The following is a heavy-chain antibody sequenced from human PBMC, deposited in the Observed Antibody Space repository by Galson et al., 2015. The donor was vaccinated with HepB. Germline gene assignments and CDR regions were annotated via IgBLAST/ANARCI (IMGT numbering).Heavy chain of an antibody. J-gene: IGHJ2*01. CDR3: AAEARVAGFWYFDL. Sequence: SVKVSCKASGYTFTSYGISRVRQARGQRLEWIGWIVVGSGNTNYAQKFQERVTITRDMSTSTAYMELSSLRSEDTAVYYCAAEARVAGFWYFDLWGRGTLVTVSS. V-gene: IGHV1-58*02. CDR1: GYTFTSYG. D-gene: IGHD6-19*01. CDR2: IVVGSGNT.